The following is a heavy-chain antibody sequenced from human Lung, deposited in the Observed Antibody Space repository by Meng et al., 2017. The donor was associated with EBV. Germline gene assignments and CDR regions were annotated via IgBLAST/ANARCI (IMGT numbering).Heavy chain of an antibody. CDR2: IYHSGNT. Sequence: VRLQEAGPGLGKPSGTLSLTCAVSGGSISSSDWWSWVRQPPGKGLEWIGEIYHSGNTIYNPSLKSRVTISVDKSKNQFSLKVNSVTAADTAVYYCASLAAAGWFDPWGQGTLVTVSS. CDR3: ASLAAAGWFDP. V-gene: IGHV4-4*02. D-gene: IGHD6-13*01. J-gene: IGHJ5*02. CDR1: GGSISSSDW.